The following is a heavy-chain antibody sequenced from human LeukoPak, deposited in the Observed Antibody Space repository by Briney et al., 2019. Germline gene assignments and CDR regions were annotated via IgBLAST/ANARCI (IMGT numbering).Heavy chain of an antibody. CDR2: ISGSGGST. J-gene: IGHJ6*03. Sequence: GGTLRLSCAASGFTFSSHGMSWVRQAPGKGLEWVSTISGSGGSTYYADSVKGRFTISRDNSKNTLYLQMNSLRADDTAVYYCAKRRGLELTYYYHMDVWGKGITVTVSS. V-gene: IGHV3-23*01. D-gene: IGHD1-7*01. CDR1: GFTFSSHG. CDR3: AKRRGLELTYYYHMDV.